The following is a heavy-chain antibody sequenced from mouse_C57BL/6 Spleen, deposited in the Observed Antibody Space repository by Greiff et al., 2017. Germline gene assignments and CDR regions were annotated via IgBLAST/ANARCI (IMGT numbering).Heavy chain of an antibody. J-gene: IGHJ3*01. D-gene: IGHD2-1*01. Sequence: QVQLQQPGAELVRPGSSVKLSCKASGYTFPSYWMDWVKQRPGQGLEWIGNIYPSDSETHYNQKFKDKATLTVDKSSSTAYMQLSSLTSEDSAVYYCARGLYGNYAWFAYWGQGTLVTVSA. CDR1: GYTFPSYW. CDR3: ARGLYGNYAWFAY. CDR2: IYPSDSET. V-gene: IGHV1-61*01.